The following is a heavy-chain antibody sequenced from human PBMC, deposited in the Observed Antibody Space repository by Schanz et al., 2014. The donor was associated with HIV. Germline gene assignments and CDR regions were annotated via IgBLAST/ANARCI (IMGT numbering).Heavy chain of an antibody. CDR3: ARGPKWEGLMDV. CDR1: GYTFIDFY. CDR2: IKPNSGDT. D-gene: IGHD1-26*01. V-gene: IGHV1-2*02. J-gene: IGHJ6*02. Sequence: QVQLVQSGPEVRKPGASVKVSCKASGYTFIDFYIHWVRQAPGQGPEWMGYIKPNSGDTFYAQKFRGRVTMTRDTSMSTASVEVSRLRSDDTAVYYCARGPKWEGLMDVWGQGTTVIVSS.